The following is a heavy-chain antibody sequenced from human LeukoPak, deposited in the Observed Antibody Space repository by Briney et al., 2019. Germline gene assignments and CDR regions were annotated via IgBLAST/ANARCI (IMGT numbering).Heavy chain of an antibody. Sequence: ASVKVSCKASGYTFIGSYMFWVRQAPGQGLEWMGRINPNSGGTNYARKFQGRVTMTRDTSISTAYMELSRLRSDDTAIYYCARYHAIFGVDNWGQGTLITVSS. V-gene: IGHV1-2*06. CDR3: ARYHAIFGVDN. D-gene: IGHD3-3*01. CDR2: INPNSGGT. CDR1: GYTFIGSY. J-gene: IGHJ4*02.